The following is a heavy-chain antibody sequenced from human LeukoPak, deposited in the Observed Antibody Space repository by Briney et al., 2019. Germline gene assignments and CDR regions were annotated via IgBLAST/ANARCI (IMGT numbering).Heavy chain of an antibody. J-gene: IGHJ4*02. V-gene: IGHV3-21*01. Sequence: GGSLRLSCAASGFTFSSYSMNWVRQAPGKGLEWVSSISSSSSYIYYADSVKGRFTISRDNAKNSLYLQMNSLRAEDTAVYYCARASLVAAGTAAFDYWGQGNLVTVSS. CDR1: GFTFSSYS. CDR3: ARASLVAAGTAAFDY. CDR2: ISSSSSYI. D-gene: IGHD6-13*01.